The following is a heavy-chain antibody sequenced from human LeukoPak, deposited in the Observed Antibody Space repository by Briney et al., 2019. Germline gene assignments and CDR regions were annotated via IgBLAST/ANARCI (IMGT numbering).Heavy chain of an antibody. CDR2: IYSGGST. CDR3: ARGPLRLGELSYGGAFDY. V-gene: IGHV3-66*01. J-gene: IGHJ4*02. Sequence: HPGGSLRLSCAASGFTVSSNYMSWVGKAPGKGREGVSVIYSGGSTNYADSVKGRFTISRDNSKNTLYLQMNSLRAEDTAVYYCARGPLRLGELSYGGAFDYWGQGTLVTVSS. CDR1: GFTVSSNY. D-gene: IGHD3-16*02.